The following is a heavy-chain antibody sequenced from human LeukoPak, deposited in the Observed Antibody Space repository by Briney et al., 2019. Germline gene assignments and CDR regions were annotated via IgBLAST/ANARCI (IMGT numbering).Heavy chain of an antibody. D-gene: IGHD3-22*01. V-gene: IGHV4-39*01. CDR1: GGSITSSIAYN. Sequence: SETLSLTCSVSGGSITSSIAYNWGWIRQPPGKGLEWIATVHSRGTTYYNPSLESRLTISVDTSKNQFSLKLRSVTAADAAVYYCARHNLLPPLLKLLRKPGRFDPWGQGTLVTVSS. CDR2: VHSRGTT. J-gene: IGHJ5*02. CDR3: ARHNLLPPLLKLLRKPGRFDP.